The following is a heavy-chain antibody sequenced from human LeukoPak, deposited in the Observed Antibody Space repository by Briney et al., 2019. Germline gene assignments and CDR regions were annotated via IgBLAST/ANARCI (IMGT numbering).Heavy chain of an antibody. D-gene: IGHD3-10*01. V-gene: IGHV4-59*08. Sequence: PSETLSLTCTVSGGSISSYYWSWIRQPPGKGLEWIGYIYYSGSTNYNPSLKSRVTTSVDTSKNQFSLKLSSVTAADTAVYYCASNPTRIWFGEFKAPSYFDYWGQGTPVTVSS. CDR1: GGSISSYY. CDR3: ASNPTRIWFGEFKAPSYFDY. J-gene: IGHJ4*02. CDR2: IYYSGST.